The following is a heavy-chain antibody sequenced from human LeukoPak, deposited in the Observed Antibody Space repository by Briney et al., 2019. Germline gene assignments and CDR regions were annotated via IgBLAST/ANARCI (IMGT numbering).Heavy chain of an antibody. CDR2: ISSSGSTI. V-gene: IGHV3-48*03. D-gene: IGHD6-13*01. CDR1: GFTFSSYE. Sequence: GGSLRLSCAASGFTFSSYEMNWVRQAPGKGLEWVSYISSSGSTIYYADSVKGRFTISRDNAKNSLYLQMNSLRAEDTAVYYCASAGIYSSSWYGVDYWGQGTLVTVSS. J-gene: IGHJ4*02. CDR3: ASAGIYSSSWYGVDY.